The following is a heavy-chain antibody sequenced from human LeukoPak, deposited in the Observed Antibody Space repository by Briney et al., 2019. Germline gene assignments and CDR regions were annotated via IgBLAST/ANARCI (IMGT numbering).Heavy chain of an antibody. CDR3: AKDGGTLTGVF. Sequence: PGGSLRLSCAASGFTFTNYAMHWVRQPPGKGLEWLSMITGSGSSSYADSVNGRFSISRDNSKNMIFLHMDNLRADDTAVYYCAKDGGTLTGVFWGQGTLVAVSS. D-gene: IGHD1-26*01. CDR1: GFTFTNYA. V-gene: IGHV3-23*01. J-gene: IGHJ4*02. CDR2: ITGSGSS.